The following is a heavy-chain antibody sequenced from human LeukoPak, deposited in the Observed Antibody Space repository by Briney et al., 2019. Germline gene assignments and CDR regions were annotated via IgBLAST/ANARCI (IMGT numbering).Heavy chain of an antibody. J-gene: IGHJ4*02. CDR2: IYYSGSA. CDR3: AVGVGGDDWKYYFDY. V-gene: IGHV4-61*01. D-gene: IGHD1-1*01. CDR1: GGSVSSGCYY. Sequence: PSETLSLTCTVSGGSVSSGCYYWSWIRQPPGKGLEWIAYIYYSGSANYNPSLKSRVTISVDTSKNQFSLNLSSVTDADTAVYYCAVGVGGDDWKYYFDYWGQGTLVTVSS.